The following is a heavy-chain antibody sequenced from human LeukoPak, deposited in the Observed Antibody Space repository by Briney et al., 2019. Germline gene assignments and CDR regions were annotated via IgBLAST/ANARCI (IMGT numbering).Heavy chain of an antibody. CDR2: IYYSGST. J-gene: IGHJ4*02. V-gene: IGHV4-39*01. CDR1: GGSISSSSYY. D-gene: IGHD2-15*01. Sequence: SETLSLTCTVSGGSISSSSYYWGWIRQPPGKGLEWIGSIYYSGSTHYNPSLKSRVTISVDTSKNQFSLKLSSVTAADTAVYYCARRRVVVDLFAYYFDYWGQGTLVTVSS. CDR3: ARRRVVVDLFAYYFDY.